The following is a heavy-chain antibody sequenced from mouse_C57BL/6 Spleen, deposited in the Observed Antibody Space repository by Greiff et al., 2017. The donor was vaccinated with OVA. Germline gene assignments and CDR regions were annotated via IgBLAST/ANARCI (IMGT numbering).Heavy chain of an antibody. Sequence: QVQLKESGPGLVAPSQSLSITCTVSGFSLTSYAISWVRQPPGKGLEWLGVIWTGGGTNYNSAPKSRLSISKDNSKSQVFLKMNSLQTDDTARYYCARNSVYDYDGSWFAYWGQGTLVTVSA. CDR1: GFSLTSYA. CDR2: IWTGGGT. V-gene: IGHV2-9-1*01. D-gene: IGHD2-4*01. J-gene: IGHJ3*01. CDR3: ARNSVYDYDGSWFAY.